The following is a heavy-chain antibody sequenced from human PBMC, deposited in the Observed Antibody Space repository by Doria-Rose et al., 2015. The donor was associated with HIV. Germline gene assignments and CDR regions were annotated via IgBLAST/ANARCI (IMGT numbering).Heavy chain of an antibody. CDR2: ISSSSEYI. Sequence: EVQLLETGGGLVKPGGSLRLSCAASGFTFSRYSMNWVRQAPGKGLEWVSSISSSSEYIYYVDSVQGRFTTSRDNAKNSVYLQMNSLRTEDTAVYYCARDHYDSGGYYSDWGQGTLVTVST. CDR1: GFTFSRYS. CDR3: ARDHYDSGGYYSD. J-gene: IGHJ1*01. D-gene: IGHD3-22*01. V-gene: IGHV3-21*03.